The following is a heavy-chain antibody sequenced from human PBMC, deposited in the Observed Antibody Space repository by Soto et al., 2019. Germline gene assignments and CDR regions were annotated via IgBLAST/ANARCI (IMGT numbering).Heavy chain of an antibody. CDR2: INSDGSST. V-gene: IGHV3-74*01. CDR3: VRTSLVVAAATREDY. CDR1: GFTFSDHY. Sequence: GGSLRLSCAASGFTFSDHYMDWVRQAPGKGLVWVSRINSDGSSTSYADSVKGRFTISRDNAKNTLYLQMNSLRAEDTAVYYCVRTSLVVAAATREDYWGQGTLVTVSS. D-gene: IGHD2-15*01. J-gene: IGHJ4*02.